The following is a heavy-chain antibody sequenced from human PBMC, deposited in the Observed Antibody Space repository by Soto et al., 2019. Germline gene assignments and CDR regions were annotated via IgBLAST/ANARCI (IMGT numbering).Heavy chain of an antibody. D-gene: IGHD3-10*02. CDR3: ARDPLSSFAMDV. J-gene: IGHJ6*02. Sequence: ASVKVSCKASGYTFTSYAISWVRQAPGQGLEWMGGITPTFGRTNYAQKFQGRLTISADDSTSTAYMELTSLESDDTAVYYCARDPLSSFAMDVWGQGTTVTVSS. CDR2: ITPTFGRT. CDR1: GYTFTSYA. V-gene: IGHV1-69*13.